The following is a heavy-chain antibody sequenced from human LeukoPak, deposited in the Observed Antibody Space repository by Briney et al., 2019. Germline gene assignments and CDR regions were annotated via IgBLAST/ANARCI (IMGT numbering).Heavy chain of an antibody. J-gene: IGHJ4*02. D-gene: IGHD1-26*01. CDR1: GFTVSSTY. Sequence: GGSLRLSCIASGFTVSSTYMSWVRQAPGKGLEWVSVTYSGGSTYYADSVKGRCTISRDNSKNTLYLQMNSLRGEDTAVYYCASGIRAFDNWGQGTLVTVSS. CDR3: ASGIRAFDN. CDR2: TYSGGST. V-gene: IGHV3-66*01.